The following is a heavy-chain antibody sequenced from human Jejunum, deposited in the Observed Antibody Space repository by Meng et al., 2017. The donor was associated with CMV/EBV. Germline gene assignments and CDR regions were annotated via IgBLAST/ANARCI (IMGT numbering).Heavy chain of an antibody. D-gene: IGHD3-3*01. CDR3: VRGVSPTEWPLEK. CDR1: GGSISSYY. V-gene: IGHV4-59*01. Sequence: TVSGGSISSYYWSRVRQSPGKGLEWLGYIHYSESTKYNPSLESRVTMSLDRSRNQFSLRLSSVTAADTAVYFCVRGVSPTEWPLEKWGQGTLVTVSS. CDR2: IHYSEST. J-gene: IGHJ4*02.